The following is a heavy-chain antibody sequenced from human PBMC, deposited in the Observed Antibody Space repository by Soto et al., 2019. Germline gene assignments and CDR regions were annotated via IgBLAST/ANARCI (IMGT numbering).Heavy chain of an antibody. CDR3: TTLTMTRGVTYFDL. D-gene: IGHD3-10*01. Sequence: EVQLVESGGGLVQPGGSLKLSCAASGFTFSDSAVHWVRQASGKGLEWVGRIRSKTNSYATAYAASVKGRFTISRDDSENTAYLQMDSLKTEDTAVYYCTTLTMTRGVTYFDLWGRGTLVTVSS. CDR1: GFTFSDSA. CDR2: IRSKTNSYAT. J-gene: IGHJ2*01. V-gene: IGHV3-73*02.